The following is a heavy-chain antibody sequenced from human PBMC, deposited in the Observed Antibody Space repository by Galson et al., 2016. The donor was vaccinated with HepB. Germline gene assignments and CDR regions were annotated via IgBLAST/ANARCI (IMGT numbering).Heavy chain of an antibody. D-gene: IGHD1-26*01. J-gene: IGHJ2*01. Sequence: SLRLSCAASGFTFSKFAMTWVRQAPGKGLQWVATIANSGYSTYYADSVKGRFTISRDNSKNTLKLQMNSLRAEDTAMYYCAKDAGLLDWYFDLWGRGTLVTVSS. CDR1: GFTFSKFA. CDR2: IANSGYST. V-gene: IGHV3-23*01. CDR3: AKDAGLLDWYFDL.